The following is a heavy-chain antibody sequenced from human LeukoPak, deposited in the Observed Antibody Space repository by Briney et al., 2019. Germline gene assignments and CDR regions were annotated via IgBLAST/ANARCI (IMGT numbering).Heavy chain of an antibody. J-gene: IGHJ3*02. CDR2: FDPEDGDT. CDR1: GYTLTELS. CDR3: ATPMVRGPDAFDI. Sequence: GASVKVSCKVSGYTLTELSMHWVRQAPGKGLEGMGGFDPEDGDTIYAQKFQGRVTMTDDTSTDTAYMERSRLRSEDTAVYYCATPMVRGPDAFDIWGQGTMVTVSS. D-gene: IGHD3-10*01. V-gene: IGHV1-24*01.